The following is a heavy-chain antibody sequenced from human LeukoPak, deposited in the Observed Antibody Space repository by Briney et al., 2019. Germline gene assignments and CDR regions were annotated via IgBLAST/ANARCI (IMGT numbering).Heavy chain of an antibody. J-gene: IGHJ4*02. D-gene: IGHD3-16*02. V-gene: IGHV3-21*01. CDR1: GFTFSSYS. CDR3: ARDQDDYVWGSYRSRSVSWFDY. Sequence: GGSLRLSCAASGFTFSSYSMNWVRQAPGKGLVWVSSISSSSSYIYYADSVKGRFTISRDNAKNSLYLQMNSLRAEDTAVYYCARDQDDYVWGSYRSRSVSWFDYWGQGTLVTVSS. CDR2: ISSSSSYI.